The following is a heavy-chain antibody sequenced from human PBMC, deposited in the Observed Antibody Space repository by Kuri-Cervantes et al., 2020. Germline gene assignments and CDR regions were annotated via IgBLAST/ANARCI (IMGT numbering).Heavy chain of an antibody. CDR2: IYYRGST. Sequence: SETLSLTCTVSGGSISSYYWSWIRQPPGKGLEWIGYIYYRGSTNYNPSLKSRLTISLDTSKNQFSLKLSSVTAADTAVYYCAREGGRGSGTNWFDPWGQGTLVTVSS. CDR3: AREGGRGSGTNWFDP. V-gene: IGHV4-59*12. D-gene: IGHD3-10*01. CDR1: GGSISSYY. J-gene: IGHJ5*02.